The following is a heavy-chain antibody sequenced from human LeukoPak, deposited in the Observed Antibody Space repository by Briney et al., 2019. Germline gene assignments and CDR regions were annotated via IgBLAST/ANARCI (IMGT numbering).Heavy chain of an antibody. CDR3: ARVEGYCSGGSCYGMDV. D-gene: IGHD2-15*01. J-gene: IGHJ6*02. CDR2: SSSSSSDK. V-gene: IGHV3-21*01. CDR1: GFTFSRFS. Sequence: GGSLRLSCAASGFTFSRFSMKWVRQAPGKGLEWVSSSSSSSSDKYYADSVKGRFTISRDNAKNSLYLQLNSLRAEDTAMYYCARVEGYCSGGSCYGMDVWGQGTTVTVSS.